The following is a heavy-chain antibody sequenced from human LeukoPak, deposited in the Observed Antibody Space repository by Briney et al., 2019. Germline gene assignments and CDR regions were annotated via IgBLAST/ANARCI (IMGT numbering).Heavy chain of an antibody. D-gene: IGHD5-18*01. CDR1: GFTFSSYA. Sequence: HPGGSLRLSCAASGFTFSSYAMSWVRQAPGKGLEWVSGISWNSGSIGYADSVKGRFTISRDNAKNSLYLQMNSLRAEDTALYYCAKAYRLGYSYGYYYYYGMDVWSQGTTVTVSS. CDR2: ISWNSGSI. CDR3: AKAYRLGYSYGYYYYYGMDV. V-gene: IGHV3-9*01. J-gene: IGHJ6*02.